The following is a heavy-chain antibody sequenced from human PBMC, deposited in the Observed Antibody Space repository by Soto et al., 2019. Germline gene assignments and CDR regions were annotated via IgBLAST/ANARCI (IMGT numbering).Heavy chain of an antibody. CDR2: IGTAGDT. J-gene: IGHJ6*03. CDR1: GFTFSSYD. V-gene: IGHV3-13*01. Sequence: PGGSLRLSCAASGFTFSSYDMHWVRQATGKGLEWVSAIGTAGDTYYPGSVKGRFTISRENAKNSLYLQMNSLRAGDTAVYYCARDQRGLLRGTYCMDVWGKGTTVTVS. CDR3: ARDQRGLLRGTYCMDV. D-gene: IGHD2-15*01.